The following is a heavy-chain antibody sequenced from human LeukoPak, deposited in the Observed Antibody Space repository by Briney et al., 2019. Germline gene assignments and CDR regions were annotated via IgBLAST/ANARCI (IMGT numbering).Heavy chain of an antibody. D-gene: IGHD6-19*01. Sequence: SETLSLTCAVSGASIRGYYWSWIRQPPGKGLEWIGYMHHSGSTNYSPSLKSRVTISVDTSKSRFSLRLTSLTAADTAVYFCAGSGWSFDAFDFWGQGTMVTVSS. CDR2: MHHSGST. CDR1: GASIRGYY. CDR3: AGSGWSFDAFDF. J-gene: IGHJ3*01. V-gene: IGHV4-59*08.